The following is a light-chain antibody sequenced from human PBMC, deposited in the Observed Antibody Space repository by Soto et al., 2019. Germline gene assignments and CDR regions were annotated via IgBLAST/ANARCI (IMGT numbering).Light chain of an antibody. CDR1: QIILSR. Sequence: DIQMTQSPSTLSASICDRVTITCRASQIILSRLAWYHRIPGRPPKLLVHDASTLKSGVPSRFSGSGSGTEFTLTISSLQPDDFATYYCQQYNSSARTFGQGTEVAVK. CDR2: DAS. J-gene: IGKJ1*01. V-gene: IGKV1-5*01. CDR3: QQYNSSART.